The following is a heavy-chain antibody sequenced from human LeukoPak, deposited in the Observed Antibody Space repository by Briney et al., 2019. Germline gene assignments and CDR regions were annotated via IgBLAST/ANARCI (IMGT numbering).Heavy chain of an antibody. Sequence: SETLSLTCTVSGGSISSGGYYWSWIRQHPGKGLEWIGYIYYSGSTYYNPSLKSRVTMSVDTSKNQFSLKLSSVTAADTAVYYCARGPWYYFDYWGQGTLVTVSS. CDR2: IYYSGST. J-gene: IGHJ4*02. CDR1: GGSISSGGYY. V-gene: IGHV4-31*03. CDR3: ARGPWYYFDY.